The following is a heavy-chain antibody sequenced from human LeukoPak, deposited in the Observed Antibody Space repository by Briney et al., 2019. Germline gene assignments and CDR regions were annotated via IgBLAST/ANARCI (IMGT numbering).Heavy chain of an antibody. CDR3: ARDGVPAARDL. CDR2: IDGAGDEK. D-gene: IGHD2-2*01. J-gene: IGHJ3*01. V-gene: IGHV3-7*01. Sequence: GGSLRLSCEASGFTFSRHWLTWVRQAPGKGLEWVCNIDGAGDEKHYVDSVKGRFTISRDNAKTSLYLHMNSLRAEDTAVYYCARDGVPAARDLWGQGTMVIVSS. CDR1: GFTFSRHW.